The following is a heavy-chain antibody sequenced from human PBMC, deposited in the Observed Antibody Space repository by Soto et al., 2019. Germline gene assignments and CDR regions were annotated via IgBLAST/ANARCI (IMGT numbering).Heavy chain of an antibody. V-gene: IGHV1-2*02. CDR2: INPNSGAT. CDR1: GYMFTGNY. CDR3: APHYPDSSGYFDH. D-gene: IGHD3-22*01. J-gene: IGHJ4*02. Sequence: ASVKVSCKASGYMFTGNYMHWVRQAPGQGLEYMGWINPNSGATNYAQKFQGRVTMTWDTSISTAYVERSRLRSDDTAVYYCAPHYPDSSGYFDHWGQGTMVTVSS.